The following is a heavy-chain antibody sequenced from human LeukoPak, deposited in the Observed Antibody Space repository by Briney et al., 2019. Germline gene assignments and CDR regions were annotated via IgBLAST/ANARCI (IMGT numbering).Heavy chain of an antibody. CDR3: ARADIVVVPAAIHYYYYMDV. CDR2: ISGSGGST. CDR1: GFTFSSYA. Sequence: GGSLRLSCAASGFTFSSYAMTWVRQGPGKGLEWVSGISGSGGSTYYADSVKGRFTISRDNAKNSLYLQMNSLRAEDTAVYYCARADIVVVPAAIHYYYYMDVWGKGTTVTVSS. D-gene: IGHD2-2*02. J-gene: IGHJ6*03. V-gene: IGHV3-23*01.